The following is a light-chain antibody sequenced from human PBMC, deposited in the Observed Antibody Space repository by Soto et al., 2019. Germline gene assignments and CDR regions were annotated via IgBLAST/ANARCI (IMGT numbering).Light chain of an antibody. Sequence: QSVLTQPASGSGFPGQSITISCTGTSSDVGGYNYVSWYQQHPGKAPKLMIYDVSNRPSGVSNRFSGSKSGNTASLTISGLQAEDEADYYCSSYTSSSTDYVFGTGTKLTVL. CDR1: SSDVGGYNY. CDR3: SSYTSSSTDYV. J-gene: IGLJ1*01. V-gene: IGLV2-14*01. CDR2: DVS.